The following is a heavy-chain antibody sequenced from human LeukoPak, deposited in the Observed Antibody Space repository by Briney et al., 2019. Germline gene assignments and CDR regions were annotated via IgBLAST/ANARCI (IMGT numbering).Heavy chain of an antibody. D-gene: IGHD2-21*02. J-gene: IGHJ4*02. CDR2: ISTNGRTT. Sequence: KPGGSLRLSCAASGFNFYDYYMTWIRQAPGKGLEWISYISTNGRTTYYSDSVKGRFTISRDNAKNSLYLQMNSLRAEDTAVYYCARASYGGNSGSCDYWGQGTLVTVSS. CDR1: GFNFYDYY. V-gene: IGHV3-11*01. CDR3: ARASYGGNSGSCDY.